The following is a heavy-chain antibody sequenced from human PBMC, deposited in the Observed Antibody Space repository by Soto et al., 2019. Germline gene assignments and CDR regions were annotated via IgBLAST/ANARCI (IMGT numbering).Heavy chain of an antibody. J-gene: IGHJ5*02. V-gene: IGHV1-69*06. CDR3: ARRGRESANWFDP. Sequence: QLVQSGAEVKKPGSSVKVSCKASGGTFNSYAISWVRQAPGQGLEWMGGIIPMSGTPNYAQRFQGRVTISADKSTSTVYMEMSSLTYEDTAVYYCARRGRESANWFDPWGQGTLVTVSS. CDR1: GGTFNSYA. CDR2: IIPMSGTP.